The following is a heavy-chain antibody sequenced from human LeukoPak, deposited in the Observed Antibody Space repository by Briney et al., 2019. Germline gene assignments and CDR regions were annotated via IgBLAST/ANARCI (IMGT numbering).Heavy chain of an antibody. D-gene: IGHD6-25*01. CDR3: ARGYSSANWFDP. CDR1: GGSISSYY. J-gene: IGHJ5*02. CDR2: IYYSGST. Sequence: SETLSLTCTVSGGSISSYYWSWIRQPPGKGLEWIGYIYYSGSTNYNPSLKSRVTISVDTPKNQFSLKLSSVTAADTAVYYCARGYSSANWFDPWGQGTLVTVSS. V-gene: IGHV4-59*01.